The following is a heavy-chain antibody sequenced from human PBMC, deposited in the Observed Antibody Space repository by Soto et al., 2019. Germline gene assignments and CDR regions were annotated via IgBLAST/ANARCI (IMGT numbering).Heavy chain of an antibody. Sequence: ASVKVSCKASGGTFSSYAISWVRQAPGQGLEWMGGIIPIFGTANYAQKFQGRVTITADESTSTAYMELSSLRSEDTAVYYCARPYGSGSYSAFDIWGKGTMGTV. D-gene: IGHD3-10*01. CDR2: IIPIFGTA. V-gene: IGHV1-69*13. J-gene: IGHJ3*02. CDR1: GGTFSSYA. CDR3: ARPYGSGSYSAFDI.